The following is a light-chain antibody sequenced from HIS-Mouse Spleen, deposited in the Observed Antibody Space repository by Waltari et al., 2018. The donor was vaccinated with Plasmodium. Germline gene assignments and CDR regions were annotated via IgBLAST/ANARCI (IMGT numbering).Light chain of an antibody. CDR1: PGVTSN. Sequence: DIVMTQSPATLSVSPGASATLPCRASPGVTSNLAWYQQKPGQAPRLLIYVASTRATGIPARFSGSGSGTEFTLTISSLQSEDFAVYYCQQYNNWSFTFGPGTKVDIK. CDR3: QQYNNWSFT. CDR2: VAS. V-gene: IGKV3-15*01. J-gene: IGKJ3*01.